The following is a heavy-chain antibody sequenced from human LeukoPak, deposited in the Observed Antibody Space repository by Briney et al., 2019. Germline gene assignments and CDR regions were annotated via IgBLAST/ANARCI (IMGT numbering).Heavy chain of an antibody. D-gene: IGHD6-13*01. CDR1: GFTFNNFW. V-gene: IGHV3-7*01. CDR2: INQDGSAG. J-gene: IGHJ4*02. CDR3: ARAEATGRIDY. Sequence: GGSLRLSCAASGFTFNNFWMSWVRQAPGKGLEWVANINQDGSAGYYVDSVKGRFTISRDNAKNSLYLQMNSLRAEDTAVYYCARAEATGRIDYWGQGTLVTVSS.